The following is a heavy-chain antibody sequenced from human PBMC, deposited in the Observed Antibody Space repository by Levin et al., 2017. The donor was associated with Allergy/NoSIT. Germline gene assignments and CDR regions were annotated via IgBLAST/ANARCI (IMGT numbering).Heavy chain of an antibody. CDR2: IYTSGST. V-gene: IGHV4-4*07. J-gene: IGHJ3*02. CDR1: GGSISSYY. CDR3: ARVYSSSSGKDAFDI. D-gene: IGHD6-13*01. Sequence: PGGSLRLSCTVSGGSISSYYWSWIRQPAGKGLEWIGRIYTSGSTNYNPSLKSRVTMSVDTSKNQFSLKLSSVTAADTAVYYCARVYSSSSGKDAFDIWGQGTMVTVSS.